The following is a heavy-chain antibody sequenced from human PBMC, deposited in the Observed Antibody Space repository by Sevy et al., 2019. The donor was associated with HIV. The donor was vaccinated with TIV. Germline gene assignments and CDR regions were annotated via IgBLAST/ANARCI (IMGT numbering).Heavy chain of an antibody. Sequence: GGSLRLSCAASGFTFSNYGMHWVRQAPGKGLEWVEVIWYDGSYKYYADSVKGRFTISRDNAKSTLYLQMNSLRAEDTALYYCAKTFAIFGVLMSPDFDPWGQGTLVTVSS. CDR2: IWYDGSYK. CDR1: GFTFSNYG. D-gene: IGHD3-16*01. CDR3: AKTFAIFGVLMSPDFDP. V-gene: IGHV3-33*06. J-gene: IGHJ5*02.